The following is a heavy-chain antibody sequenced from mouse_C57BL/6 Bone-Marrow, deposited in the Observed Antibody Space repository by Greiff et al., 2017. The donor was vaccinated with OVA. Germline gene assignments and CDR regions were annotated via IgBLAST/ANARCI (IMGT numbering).Heavy chain of an antibody. Sequence: VQLQQSGAELVMPGASVKLSCKASGYTFTSYWMHWVKQRPGQGLEWIGEIDPSDSYTNYNQKFKGKSTLTVDKSSSTAYMQLISQASEVSAVYSCAKGKQGGYWGQGTTLTVSS. V-gene: IGHV1-69*01. CDR2: IDPSDSYT. J-gene: IGHJ2*01. D-gene: IGHD6-1*01. CDR3: AKGKQGGY. CDR1: GYTFTSYW.